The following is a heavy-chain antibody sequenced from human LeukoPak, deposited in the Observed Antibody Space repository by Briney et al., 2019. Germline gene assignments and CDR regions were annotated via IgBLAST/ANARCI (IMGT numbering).Heavy chain of an antibody. V-gene: IGHV3-23*01. D-gene: IGHD3-22*01. CDR1: GFTFSSYA. CDR2: ISGSGGST. J-gene: IGHJ3*02. CDR3: AKDLSYYDCSGYYSYAFDI. Sequence: GGSLRLSCAASGFTFSSYAMSWVRQAPGKGLEWVSAISGSGGSTYYADSVKGRFTISRDNSKNTLYLQMNSLRAEDTAVYYCAKDLSYYDCSGYYSYAFDIWGQGTMVTVSS.